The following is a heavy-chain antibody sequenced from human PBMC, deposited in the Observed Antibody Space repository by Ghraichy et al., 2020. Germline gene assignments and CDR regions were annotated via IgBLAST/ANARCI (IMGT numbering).Heavy chain of an antibody. CDR2: IKSKTDGGTT. J-gene: IGHJ6*03. D-gene: IGHD3-10*01. CDR3: TTDIRYGSRDYYYYMDV. Sequence: GGSLRLSCAASGFTFTNACMSWVRQAPGKGLEWVGRIKSKTDGGTTDYAAPVKDRFIISRDDSKNSLYLELNSLKTEDTAVYYCTTDIRYGSRDYYYYMDVWGKGTTVTAS. V-gene: IGHV3-15*01. CDR1: GFTFTNAC.